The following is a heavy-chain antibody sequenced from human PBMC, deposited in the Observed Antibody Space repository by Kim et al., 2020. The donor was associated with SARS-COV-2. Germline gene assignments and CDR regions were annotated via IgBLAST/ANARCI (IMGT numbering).Heavy chain of an antibody. J-gene: IGHJ6*02. Sequence: SVKVSCKASGGTFSSYAISWVRQAPGQGLEWMGGIIPIFGTANYAQKFQGRVTITADESTSTAYMELSSLRSEDTAVYYCARETNSGYSSSWYGSNLYYYGMDVWGQGTTVTVSS. D-gene: IGHD6-13*01. CDR2: IIPIFGTA. CDR1: GGTFSSYA. V-gene: IGHV1-69*13. CDR3: ARETNSGYSSSWYGSNLYYYGMDV.